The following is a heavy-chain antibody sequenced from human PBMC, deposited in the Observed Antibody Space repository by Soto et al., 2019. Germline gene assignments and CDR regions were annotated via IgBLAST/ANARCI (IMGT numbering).Heavy chain of an antibody. J-gene: IGHJ6*02. CDR2: VNPIVSMS. CDR1: GYTFTSYY. V-gene: IGHV1-46*01. CDR3: ASGVVPADYYYYGMDV. Sequence: VASVKVSCKASGYTFTSYYMNWVRQALGLGLEWMGRVNPIVSMSNYAQKFQGRVTMTADKSTSTAYMELSSLGSEDTAVYYCASGVVPADYYYYGMDVWGQGTTVTVSS. D-gene: IGHD2-2*01.